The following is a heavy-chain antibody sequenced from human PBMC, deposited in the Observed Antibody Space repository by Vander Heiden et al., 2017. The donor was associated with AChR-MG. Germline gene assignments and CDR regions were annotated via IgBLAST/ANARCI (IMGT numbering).Heavy chain of an antibody. CDR3: ARDRGGYCKLDP. D-gene: IGHD2-15*01. CDR2: IYTSGST. V-gene: IGHV4-61*02. Sequence: QVQLQESGPGLVKPSQPLSLSCTVSGCSISSGSYYWSWTRQPAGKGLEWIGRIYTSGSTNYNPSLKSRVTISVDTSKNQFSLKLSSVTAADTAVYYCARDRGGYCKLDPWGQGTLVTVSS. CDR1: GCSISSGSYY. J-gene: IGHJ5*02.